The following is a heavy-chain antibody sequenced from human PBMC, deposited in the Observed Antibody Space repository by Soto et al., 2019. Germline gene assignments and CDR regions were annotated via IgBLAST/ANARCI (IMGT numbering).Heavy chain of an antibody. D-gene: IGHD5-18*01. V-gene: IGHV3-30-3*01. Sequence: GGSLRLSCAASGFTFSSYAMHWVRQAPGKGLEWVAVISYDGSNKYYADSVKGRFTISRDNSKNTLYLQMNSLRAEDTAVYYCARTAMVVNDAFDIWGQGTMVTVS. CDR3: ARTAMVVNDAFDI. CDR2: ISYDGSNK. CDR1: GFTFSSYA. J-gene: IGHJ3*02.